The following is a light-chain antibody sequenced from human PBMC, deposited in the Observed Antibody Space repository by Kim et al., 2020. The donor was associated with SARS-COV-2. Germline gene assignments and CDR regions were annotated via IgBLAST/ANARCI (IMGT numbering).Light chain of an antibody. J-gene: IGLJ3*02. Sequence: QSALTQPPSASGSPGQSVTISCTGTSSDVGGNNYVSWYQQHPGKAPKFMIYEVSKRPSGVPDRFSGSKSGNTASLTVSGLQAEDEADYYCSSYAGSNIWVFGGGTQLTVL. CDR2: EVS. CDR3: SSYAGSNIWV. V-gene: IGLV2-8*01. CDR1: SSDVGGNNY.